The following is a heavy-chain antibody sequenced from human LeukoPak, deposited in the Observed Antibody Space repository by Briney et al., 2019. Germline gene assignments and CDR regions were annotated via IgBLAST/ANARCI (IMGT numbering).Heavy chain of an antibody. CDR3: ARFSYYYYYMDV. J-gene: IGHJ6*03. CDR1: GGSISSSSYY. Sequence: SEILSLTCIVSGGSISSSSYYWGWIRQPPGKELEWIGSIYYSGSTYYNPSLKSRVTISVDTSKIQFSLKLSSVTAADTAVYYCARFSYYYYYMDVWGKGTTVTVSS. V-gene: IGHV4-39*01. CDR2: IYYSGST.